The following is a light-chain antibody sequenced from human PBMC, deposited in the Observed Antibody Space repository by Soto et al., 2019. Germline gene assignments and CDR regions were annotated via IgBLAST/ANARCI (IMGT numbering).Light chain of an antibody. CDR2: EVS. J-gene: IGLJ1*01. CDR3: SSYTSSSTL. CDR1: SSDIGDYNY. V-gene: IGLV2-14*01. Sequence: QSVLAQPASVSGSPGQSITTSCTGTSSDIGDYNYVSWYQQYPGKAPKLMIYEVSDRPSGISSRFSGSKSGNTASLTISGLQTEDEADYYCSSYTSSSTLFGTGTKVTVL.